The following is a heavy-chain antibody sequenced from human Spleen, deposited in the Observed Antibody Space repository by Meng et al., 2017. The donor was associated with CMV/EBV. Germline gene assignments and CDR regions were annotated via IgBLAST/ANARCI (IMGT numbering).Heavy chain of an antibody. J-gene: IGHJ4*02. Sequence: KGCCKDCWDLFREPVKQGVRQAPGQGLEWIGWHKPNSGNTKHAPKFQGKVTMTSDSSTTTAYMELSRLTSDDTAVYYCARDHHWGADYWGQGTLVTVSS. CDR3: ARDHHWGADY. D-gene: IGHD3-16*01. CDR2: HKPNSGNT. CDR1: WDLFREPV. V-gene: IGHV1-2*02.